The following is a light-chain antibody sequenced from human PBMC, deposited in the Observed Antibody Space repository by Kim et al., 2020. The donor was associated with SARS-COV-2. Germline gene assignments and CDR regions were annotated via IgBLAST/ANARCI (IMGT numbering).Light chain of an antibody. CDR1: SRDIGGYNY. CDR2: EVS. CDR3: SSYAGNNIMI. Sequence: QSVLTQPPSASGSPGQSVTISCTGTSRDIGGYNYVSWYQQHPGKAPTLLIYEVSKRPSGIPDRFSGSKSANTASLTVSGLQAEDEADYFCSSYAGNNIMIFGGGTKLTVL. V-gene: IGLV2-8*01. J-gene: IGLJ2*01.